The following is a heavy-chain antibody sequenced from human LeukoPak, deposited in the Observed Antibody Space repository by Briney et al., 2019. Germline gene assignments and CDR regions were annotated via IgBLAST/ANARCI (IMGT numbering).Heavy chain of an antibody. CDR1: GFTFSSYG. J-gene: IGHJ5*02. V-gene: IGHV3-23*01. D-gene: IGHD6-13*01. CDR3: ARAQAAAGRNWFDP. CDR2: ISDTT. Sequence: PGGSLRLSCAASGFTFSSYGMIWVRQAPGKGLEWVSGISDTTYYADSVKGRFTISRDNSKSMLYLQMNSLRIEDTATYYCARAQAAAGRNWFDPWGQGALVTVSS.